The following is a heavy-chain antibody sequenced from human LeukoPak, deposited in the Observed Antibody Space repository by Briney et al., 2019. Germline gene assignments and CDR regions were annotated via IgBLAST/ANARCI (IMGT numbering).Heavy chain of an antibody. D-gene: IGHD3-22*01. CDR3: ARMLISSGYYVDS. J-gene: IGHJ4*02. CDR1: GFTVSSNY. Sequence: GGSLRLSCAATGFTVSSNYMSWVRQAPGKGLEWVSVIYSGGTTYYADSVKGRFTISRDISKNTLYLQMDSLRVEDTAVYHCARMLISSGYYVDSWGQGTLVTVSS. V-gene: IGHV3-53*01. CDR2: IYSGGTT.